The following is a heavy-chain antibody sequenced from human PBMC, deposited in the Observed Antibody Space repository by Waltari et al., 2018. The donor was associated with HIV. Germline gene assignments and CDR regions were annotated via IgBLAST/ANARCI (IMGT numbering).Heavy chain of an antibody. D-gene: IGHD3-22*01. Sequence: QVQLVQSGAEVKKPGASVKVSCKASGYTFTGYYMHWVRQAPGQGLEWMGWINPNSGGTNYAQKFQGRVTMTRDTAISTAYMELSRLRSDDTAVDYCARESSSGYYSTRYWGQGTLVTVSS. CDR1: GYTFTGYY. J-gene: IGHJ4*02. V-gene: IGHV1-2*02. CDR3: ARESSSGYYSTRY. CDR2: INPNSGGT.